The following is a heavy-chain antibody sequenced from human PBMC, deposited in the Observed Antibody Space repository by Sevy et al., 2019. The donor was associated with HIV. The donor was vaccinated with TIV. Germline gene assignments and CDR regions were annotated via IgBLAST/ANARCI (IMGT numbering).Heavy chain of an antibody. CDR1: GLTVSAYY. Sequence: GGSLRLSCPVSGLTVSAYYMAWLRQAPGKGLEWVADVYVAGDSYYADSVQGRFTLSRDKYLNKMYLQRKSLRVEDTAVYYCARGTRQTEGGWFYFDYWSQGTLVTVSS. J-gene: IGHJ4*02. CDR3: ARGTRQTEGGWFYFDY. V-gene: IGHV3-53*03. CDR2: VYVAGDS. D-gene: IGHD2-15*01.